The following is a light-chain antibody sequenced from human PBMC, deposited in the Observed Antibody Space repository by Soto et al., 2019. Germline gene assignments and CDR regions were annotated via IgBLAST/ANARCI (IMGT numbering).Light chain of an antibody. V-gene: IGKV4-1*01. J-gene: IGKJ3*01. CDR3: QQYYSTLT. CDR2: WAS. CDR1: QSVLYSSKNKNY. Sequence: DIVMTQSPDSLAVSLGERATINCKSSQSVLYSSKNKNYLAWYQQKPGQPPKLLIYWASTRESGVPDRFSGSGSGTDFTLTISSLQAEDVAVYYCQQYYSTLTFGPGTKVDIK.